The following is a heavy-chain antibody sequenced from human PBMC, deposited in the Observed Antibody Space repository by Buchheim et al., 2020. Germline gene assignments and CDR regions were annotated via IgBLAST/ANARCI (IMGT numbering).Heavy chain of an antibody. J-gene: IGHJ4*02. V-gene: IGHV3-48*03. CDR3: VRVNSAWPYYFDY. Sequence: VQLVESGGGLVQPGGSLRLSCAASGFSFNSYDMNWVRQTPGKGLEWVSYISSGGHTIFYADSVRGRFTISRDNAKTSLYLQMNTLRAEDTAVYYCVRVNSAWPYYFDYWGQGTL. CDR2: ISSGGHTI. CDR1: GFSFNSYD. D-gene: IGHD6-19*01.